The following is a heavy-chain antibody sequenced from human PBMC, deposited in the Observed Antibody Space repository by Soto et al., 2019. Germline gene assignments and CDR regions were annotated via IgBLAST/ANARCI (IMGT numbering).Heavy chain of an antibody. CDR3: AHRHYYGSGNLGMDV. J-gene: IGHJ6*02. CDR2: IYGVDDK. CDR1: GFSLTTSGVG. V-gene: IGHV2-5*02. D-gene: IGHD3-10*01. Sequence: QITLKESGPTLVKPTQTLTLTCTFSGFSLTTSGVGVGWIRQPPGKALEWLALIYGVDDKRYSPSLKSRLTITGDTSKNQVFLTMTNMDPVYTATYYCAHRHYYGSGNLGMDVWGQWTTVTVSS.